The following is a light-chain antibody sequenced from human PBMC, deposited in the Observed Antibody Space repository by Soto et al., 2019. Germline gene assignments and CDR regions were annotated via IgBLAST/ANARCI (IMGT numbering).Light chain of an antibody. CDR2: VAS. J-gene: IGKJ2*01. CDR1: QSISSY. V-gene: IGKV1-39*01. Sequence: DIQMTQSPSSLSASVGDRVTITCRASQSISSYLNWYQQTPGKAPRLLIYVASSLQSGVPSRFSGSGSGTDFTLTISSLQPEDFATYYCQQSYSTPPTFGQGTKLEIK. CDR3: QQSYSTPPT.